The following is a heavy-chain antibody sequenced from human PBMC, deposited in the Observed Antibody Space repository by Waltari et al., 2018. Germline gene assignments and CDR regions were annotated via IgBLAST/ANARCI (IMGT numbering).Heavy chain of an antibody. CDR1: GYASSPSD. D-gene: IGHD3-10*01. Sequence: QVQLVQSGAEVKEPGASVKVSCKASGYASSPSDINWVRKAAGQGLEGMGWMNPNSGNTGYAPKFQGRVTMTRDTSISTAYMELSSLRSDDTAVYYCARGSRLASGTFFPTATDNWAQGTPVTVSS. V-gene: IGHV1-8*01. CDR3: ARGSRLASGTFFPTATDN. J-gene: IGHJ4*02. CDR2: MNPNSGNT.